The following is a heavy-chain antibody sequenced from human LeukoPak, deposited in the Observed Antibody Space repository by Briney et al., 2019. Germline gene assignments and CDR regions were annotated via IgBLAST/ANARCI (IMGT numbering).Heavy chain of an antibody. J-gene: IGHJ4*02. CDR1: GFIFSSDA. D-gene: IGHD5-24*01. CDR3: ARETDGLDY. Sequence: GGSLRLSCAAFGFIFSSDAMHWVRLAPGKGLEWVALISYDGSNEYYADSVKGRFTISRDNSKNTLYLQMNSLRPEDTAMYYCARETDGLDYWGQGTLVTVSS. CDR2: ISYDGSNE. V-gene: IGHV3-30-3*01.